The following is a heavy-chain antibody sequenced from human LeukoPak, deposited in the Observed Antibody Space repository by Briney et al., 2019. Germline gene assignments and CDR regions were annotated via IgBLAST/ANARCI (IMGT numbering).Heavy chain of an antibody. CDR1: GFSFRTHW. Sequence: GGSLRLSCAASGFSFRTHWMHWVRQASGTGLVWVSRINSDGNNTNYAESVKGRFTISRDNAKNTLYLQMNSLRAEDTAVYYCAKGTWYYYDSSGYSEAFDIWGQGTMVTVSS. CDR2: INSDGNNT. CDR3: AKGTWYYYDSSGYSEAFDI. V-gene: IGHV3-74*01. J-gene: IGHJ3*02. D-gene: IGHD3-22*01.